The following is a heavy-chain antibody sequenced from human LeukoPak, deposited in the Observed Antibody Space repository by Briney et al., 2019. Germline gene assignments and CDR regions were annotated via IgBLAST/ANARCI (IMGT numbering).Heavy chain of an antibody. D-gene: IGHD3-3*01. CDR3: ARKVTIFGVVPDY. CDR1: GFTFSSYS. J-gene: IGHJ4*02. Sequence: PGGSLRLSCAASGFTFSSYSMNWVRQAPGKGLEWVSSISSSSSYIYYADSVKGRFTISRDNAKNSLYLQMNSLRAEDTAVYYCARKVTIFGVVPDYWGQGTLVTVSS. V-gene: IGHV3-21*01. CDR2: ISSSSSYI.